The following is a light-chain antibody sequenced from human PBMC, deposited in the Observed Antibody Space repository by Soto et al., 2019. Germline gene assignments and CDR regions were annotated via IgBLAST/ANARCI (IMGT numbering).Light chain of an antibody. CDR3: QQYNNWPLMYT. J-gene: IGKJ2*01. V-gene: IGKV3-15*01. Sequence: EIVMTQSPATLSVSPGERATLSCRASQSVSSNLAWYQQKPGQAPRLLSYGASTRATGIPARFSGSGSGTEFTLTISSLQSEDFAVYYCQQYNNWPLMYTFGQGTKLEIK. CDR1: QSVSSN. CDR2: GAS.